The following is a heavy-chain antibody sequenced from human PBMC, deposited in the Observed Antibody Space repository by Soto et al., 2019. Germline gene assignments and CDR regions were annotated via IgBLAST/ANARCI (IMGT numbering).Heavy chain of an antibody. D-gene: IGHD3-3*01. CDR3: AKDSDSITIFGVVLDY. CDR1: GFTFSSYS. Sequence: PGGSLRLSCAASGFTFSSYSMNWVRQAPGKVLEWVSSISSSSSYIYYADSVKGRFTISRDNAKNSLYLQMNSLRAEDTAVYYCAKDSDSITIFGVVLDYWGQGTLVTVSS. V-gene: IGHV3-21*04. J-gene: IGHJ4*02. CDR2: ISSSSSYI.